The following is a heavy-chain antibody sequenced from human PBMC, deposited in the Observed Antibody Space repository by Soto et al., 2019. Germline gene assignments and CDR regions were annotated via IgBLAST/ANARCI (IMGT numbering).Heavy chain of an antibody. CDR3: GRGGGSYDQPPFYYYSRDV. CDR1: GGSISGYY. CDR2: IYYTGST. Sequence: SETLSLTCTFSGGSISGYYCSLIRQPPGKRLEWIGYIYYTGSTNYNPPLKSRVTISVDTSKNQFSLKLSSVTAADTAVYYCGRGGGSYDQPPFYYYSRDVWGKGTTVTVSS. D-gene: IGHD1-26*01. V-gene: IGHV4-59*08. J-gene: IGHJ6*03.